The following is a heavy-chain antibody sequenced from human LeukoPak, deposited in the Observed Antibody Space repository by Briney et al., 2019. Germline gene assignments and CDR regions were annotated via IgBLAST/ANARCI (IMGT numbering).Heavy chain of an antibody. CDR1: GVTFSNYA. Sequence: GGSLRLSCAASGVTFSNYAMSWVRQAPGKGLEWVSTISDRGGSTWYADSVKGRVTIARDNSKNTLYLQMNSLRAEDTAVYYCAKERPGRYSSGPWAFDIWGQGTMVTVSS. D-gene: IGHD6-19*01. V-gene: IGHV3-23*01. CDR3: AKERPGRYSSGPWAFDI. CDR2: ISDRGGST. J-gene: IGHJ3*02.